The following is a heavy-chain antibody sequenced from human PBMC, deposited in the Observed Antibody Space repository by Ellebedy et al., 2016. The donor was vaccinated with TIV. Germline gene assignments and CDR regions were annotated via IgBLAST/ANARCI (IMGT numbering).Heavy chain of an antibody. D-gene: IGHD6-13*01. Sequence: AASVKVSCKASGYTFTSYDINWVRQATGQGLEWMGWMNPNSGNTGYAQKFQGRVTITADKSTSTAYMELSSLRSEDTAVYYCARGTSGIAAAPYYWGQGTLVTVSS. J-gene: IGHJ4*02. CDR3: ARGTSGIAAAPYY. V-gene: IGHV1-8*03. CDR2: MNPNSGNT. CDR1: GYTFTSYD.